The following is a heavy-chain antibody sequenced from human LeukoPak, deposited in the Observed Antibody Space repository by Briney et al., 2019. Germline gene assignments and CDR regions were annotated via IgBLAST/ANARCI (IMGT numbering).Heavy chain of an antibody. V-gene: IGHV3-23*01. Sequence: PGGSLRLSCAASGFTFSSYAMSWVRQAPGTGLEWVSAIGGGGGSTYYADSVKGRFTISRDNSKNTLYLQMNSLRAEDTAVYYCAKTTGYSSGWIDYWGQGTLVTVSS. J-gene: IGHJ4*02. D-gene: IGHD6-19*01. CDR1: GFTFSSYA. CDR2: IGGGGGST. CDR3: AKTTGYSSGWIDY.